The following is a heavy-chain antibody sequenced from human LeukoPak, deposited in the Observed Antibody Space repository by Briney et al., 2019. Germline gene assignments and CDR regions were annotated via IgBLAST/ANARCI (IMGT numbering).Heavy chain of an antibody. V-gene: IGHV4-59*01. D-gene: IGHD1-26*01. CDR1: GGSISSYY. J-gene: IGHJ3*02. CDR3: ARSLGATDAFDI. Sequence: SETLSLTCTVSGGSISSYYWSWIRQPPGKGLEWIGYIYYTGSTNYNPSLKSRVTISVDTSKNQFSLKLSSVTAADTAVYYCARSLGATDAFDIWGQGTMVTVSS. CDR2: IYYTGST.